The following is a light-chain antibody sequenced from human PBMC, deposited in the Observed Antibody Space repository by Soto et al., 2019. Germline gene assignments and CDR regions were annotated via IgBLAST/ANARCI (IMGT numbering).Light chain of an antibody. V-gene: IGKV3D-15*01. CDR2: GAS. CDR1: QSVSSN. Sequence: EIVMTQSPATLSVSPGERATLSCRASQSVSSNLAWYQQKPGQAPRLLIFGASTRATGIPDRFSGSGSGTDFTLTISRLEPEDFAVYYCQQYNNWPPRTFGQGTKVDIK. J-gene: IGKJ1*01. CDR3: QQYNNWPPRT.